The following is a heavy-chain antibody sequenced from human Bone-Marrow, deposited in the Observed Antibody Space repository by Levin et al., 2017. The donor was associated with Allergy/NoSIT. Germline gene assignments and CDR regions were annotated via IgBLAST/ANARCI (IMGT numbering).Heavy chain of an antibody. V-gene: IGHV3-23*01. J-gene: IGHJ4*02. CDR1: GFTLSNYA. CDR2: ISGSGGTT. CDR3: AKDQLSMVQGVSDY. Sequence: GGSLRLSCAASGFTLSNYAMSWVRQAPGKGLEWVSVISGSGGTTYYADSVKGRFTISRDNSKNTLFLQMNSLRAEDTALYYCAKDQLSMVQGVSDYWGQGTLVTVSS. D-gene: IGHD3-10*01.